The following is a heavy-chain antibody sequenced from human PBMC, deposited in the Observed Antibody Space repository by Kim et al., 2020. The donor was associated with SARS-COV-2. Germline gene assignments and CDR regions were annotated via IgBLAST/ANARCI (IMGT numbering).Heavy chain of an antibody. CDR3: AKVGDAGPWVDTAMVMYFDY. CDR1: GFTFSSYA. Sequence: GGSLRLSCAASGFTFSSYAMSWVRQAPGKGLEWVSAISGSGGSTYYADSVKGRFTISRDNSKNTLYLQMNSLRAEDTAVYYCAKVGDAGPWVDTAMVMYFDYWGQGTLVTVSS. J-gene: IGHJ4*02. CDR2: ISGSGGST. D-gene: IGHD5-18*01. V-gene: IGHV3-23*01.